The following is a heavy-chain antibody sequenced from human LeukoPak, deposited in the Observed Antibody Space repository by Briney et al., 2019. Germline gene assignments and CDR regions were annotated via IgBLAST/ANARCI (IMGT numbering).Heavy chain of an antibody. CDR1: GGSFSGYY. D-gene: IGHD6-6*01. CDR2: INHSGST. Sequence: KPSETLSLTCAVYGGSFSGYYWSWIRQPPGKGLEWIGEINHSGSTNYNPSLKSRVTISVDTSKNQFSLKLSSVTAADTAVYYCARTSDSSSYVRGVGYWGQGTLVTVSS. CDR3: ARTSDSSSYVRGVGY. J-gene: IGHJ4*02. V-gene: IGHV4-34*01.